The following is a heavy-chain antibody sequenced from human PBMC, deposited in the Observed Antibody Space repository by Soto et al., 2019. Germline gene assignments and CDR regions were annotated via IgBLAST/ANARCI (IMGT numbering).Heavy chain of an antibody. Sequence: PSETLSLTCAVYGGSFSGYYWSWIRQPPGKGLEWIGEINHSGSTNYNPSLKSRVTISVDTSKNQFSLKLSSVTAADTAVYYCARTIAAAGTAGAYRYYYYYYGVDVWGQGTTVTVSS. D-gene: IGHD6-13*01. J-gene: IGHJ6*02. CDR1: GGSFSGYY. V-gene: IGHV4-34*01. CDR3: ARTIAAAGTAGAYRYYYYYYGVDV. CDR2: INHSGST.